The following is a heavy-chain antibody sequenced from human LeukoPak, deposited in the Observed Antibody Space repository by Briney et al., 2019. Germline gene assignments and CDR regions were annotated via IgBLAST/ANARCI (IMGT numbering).Heavy chain of an antibody. CDR3: ARGISVVPAAIARVNWFDP. CDR2: INPNSGGT. D-gene: IGHD2-2*01. CDR1: GYTFTGYY. V-gene: IGHV1-2*02. J-gene: IGHJ5*02. Sequence: ASVKVSCKASGYTFTGYYMHWVRQAPGQGLEWMGWINPNSGGTNYAQKFQGRVTMTRDTSISTAYMELRRLRSDDTAVYYCARGISVVPAAIARVNWFDPWGQGTLVTVSS.